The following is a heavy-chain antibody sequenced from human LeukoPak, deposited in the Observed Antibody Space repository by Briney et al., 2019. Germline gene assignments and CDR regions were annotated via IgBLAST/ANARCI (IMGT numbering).Heavy chain of an antibody. CDR3: AIGVGATARAFDI. Sequence: ASVKVSCKASGYTLGGYHIHWVRQAPGQGLEWMGWINANNGDTNYAQKFQGRVTMTRDTSISTAYMDLSGLTSDDTAVYYCAIGVGATARAFDIWGQGTMVIVSS. CDR2: INANNGDT. CDR1: GYTLGGYH. J-gene: IGHJ3*02. V-gene: IGHV1-2*02. D-gene: IGHD1-26*01.